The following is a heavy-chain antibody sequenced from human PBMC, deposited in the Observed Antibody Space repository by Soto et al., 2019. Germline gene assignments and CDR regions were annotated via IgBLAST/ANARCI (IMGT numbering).Heavy chain of an antibody. CDR2: TRNKANSHTT. CDR3: ARGGDSGSDQGDAFDI. V-gene: IGHV3-72*01. Sequence: EVQLVESGGGLVQPGGSLRLSCAASGITFSDHYMDWVRQAPGKGLEWVGRTRNKANSHTTEYAASVKGRFTISRDDSKHSLFLQMNSLKTEDTAVYYCARGGDSGSDQGDAFDIWGQGTMVTVSS. CDR1: GITFSDHY. D-gene: IGHD5-12*01. J-gene: IGHJ3*02.